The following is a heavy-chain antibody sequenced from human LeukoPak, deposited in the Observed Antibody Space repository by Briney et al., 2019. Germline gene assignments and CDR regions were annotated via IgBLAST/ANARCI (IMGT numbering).Heavy chain of an antibody. J-gene: IGHJ4*02. V-gene: IGHV4-59*08. D-gene: IGHD5-18*01. CDR3: ARHKWDTSLDY. Sequence: SETLSLTCTVSGGSISNDYWSWIRQPPGEGLEWIGKIYYSGSTNYNPSLKSRVTISVNTSKNQFSLKLSLLTVEDTAVYYGARHKWDTSLDYWGQGTLVTVSS. CDR2: IYYSGST. CDR1: GGSISNDY.